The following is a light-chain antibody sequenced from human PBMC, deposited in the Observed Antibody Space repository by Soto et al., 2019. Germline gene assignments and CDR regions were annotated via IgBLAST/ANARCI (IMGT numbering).Light chain of an antibody. CDR2: ATS. CDR1: QTIKNW. V-gene: IGKV1-5*03. Sequence: GDRGTITCRASQTIKNWLAWYQQKPGTAPKLLIYATSNLESGVSARFGGSGSGTEFTLTISSLKTDDFATYYCQQYNSYPWTFGQGTKVDIK. J-gene: IGKJ1*01. CDR3: QQYNSYPWT.